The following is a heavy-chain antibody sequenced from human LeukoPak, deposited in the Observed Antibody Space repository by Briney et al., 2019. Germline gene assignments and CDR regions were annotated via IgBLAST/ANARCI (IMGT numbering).Heavy chain of an antibody. V-gene: IGHV3-30*03. D-gene: IGHD3-3*01. CDR3: ARGAPRNYDFWSGPFDY. J-gene: IGHJ4*02. Sequence: PGRSLRLSCAASGFTFSSYGMHWVRQAPGKGLEWVALISYDGSNKCYADSVKGRFTISRDNSKNTLYLQMNSLRGEDTAVYYCARGAPRNYDFWSGPFDYWGQGSLVTVSS. CDR1: GFTFSSYG. CDR2: ISYDGSNK.